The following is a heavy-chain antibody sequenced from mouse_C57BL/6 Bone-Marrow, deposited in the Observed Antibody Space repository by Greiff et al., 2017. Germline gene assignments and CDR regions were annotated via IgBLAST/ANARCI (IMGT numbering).Heavy chain of an antibody. V-gene: IGHV14-1*01. Sequence: EVQLQQSGAELVRPGASVKLSCTASGFNIKDYYMHWVKQRPEQGLEWIGKIDPGDGDTEYAPKFQGKATMTADTSSNTAYLQLSSLTSEDTAVYYCTTEKCPVYFDYWGQGTTLTVSS. CDR2: IDPGDGDT. CDR1: GFNIKDYY. CDR3: TTEKCPVYFDY. J-gene: IGHJ2*01.